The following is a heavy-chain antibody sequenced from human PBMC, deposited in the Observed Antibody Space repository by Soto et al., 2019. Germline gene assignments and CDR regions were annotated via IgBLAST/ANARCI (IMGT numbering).Heavy chain of an antibody. J-gene: IGHJ5*02. V-gene: IGHV1-46*01. CDR2: INPSGGST. Sequence: ASVKVSCKASGYTFTSYYMHWVRQAPGQGLEWMGIINPSGGSTSYAQRFQGRVTMARDTSTSTVYVELSSLRSEDTAVYYCARAARVHYDILTGYYSGDWFDPWGQGTLVTVSS. CDR1: GYTFTSYY. CDR3: ARAARVHYDILTGYYSGDWFDP. D-gene: IGHD3-9*01.